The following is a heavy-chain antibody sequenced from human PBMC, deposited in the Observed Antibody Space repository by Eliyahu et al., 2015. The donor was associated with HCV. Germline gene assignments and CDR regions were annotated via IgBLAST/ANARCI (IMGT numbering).Heavy chain of an antibody. D-gene: IGHD1-26*01. V-gene: IGHV3-48*02. Sequence: VQLVESGGGLVQRGGSLRLSCAASGFSFSDHAMNWVRQAPGKGPEWVSYITTGGTSTFYSDSVKGRFIISRDNARDSLHLEMNSLRDEDAAVYYCARDGTPDFYYGMDVWGQGTTVTVSS. J-gene: IGHJ6*02. CDR2: ITTGGTST. CDR1: GFSFSDHA. CDR3: ARDGTPDFYYGMDV.